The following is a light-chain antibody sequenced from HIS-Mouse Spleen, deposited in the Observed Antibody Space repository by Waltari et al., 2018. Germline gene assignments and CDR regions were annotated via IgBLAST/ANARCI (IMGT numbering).Light chain of an antibody. CDR3: SSYTSSSTLV. Sequence: QSALTQPASVSGSPGQSITISCTGTSSDVGGYNYVSWYPQHPGKPPKLMIYDVSNRPSGVSNRFSGSKSGNTASLTISGLQAEDEADYYCSSYTSSSTLVFGGGTKLTVL. J-gene: IGLJ2*01. CDR1: SSDVGGYNY. CDR2: DVS. V-gene: IGLV2-14*03.